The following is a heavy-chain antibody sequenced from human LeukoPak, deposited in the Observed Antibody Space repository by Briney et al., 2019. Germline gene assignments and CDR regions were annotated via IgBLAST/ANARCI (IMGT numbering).Heavy chain of an antibody. J-gene: IGHJ3*02. CDR2: INHSGST. Sequence: SETLSLTCAVYGGSFSGYYWSWLRQPPGKGLEWIGEINHSGSTNYNPSLKSRVTISVDTSKNQFSLKLSSVTAADTAVYYCARGRRVDIVVVPAANRYADAFDIWGQGTMVTVSS. V-gene: IGHV4-34*01. CDR3: ARGRRVDIVVVPAANRYADAFDI. CDR1: GGSFSGYY. D-gene: IGHD2-2*03.